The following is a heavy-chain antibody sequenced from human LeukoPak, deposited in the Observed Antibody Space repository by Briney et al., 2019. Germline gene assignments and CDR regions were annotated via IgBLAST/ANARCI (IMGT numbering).Heavy chain of an antibody. CDR3: ARLLGYKVFDY. D-gene: IGHD1-14*01. V-gene: IGHV3-7*05. CDR1: GFTLSNYA. J-gene: IGHJ4*02. CDR2: IKQDGSEK. Sequence: GGSLRLSCAASGFTLSNYAMSWVRQAPGKELEWVANIKQDGSEKYYVDSVKGRFTISRDNAKNSLYLQMNSLRAEDTAVYYCARLLGYKVFDYWGQGTLVTVSS.